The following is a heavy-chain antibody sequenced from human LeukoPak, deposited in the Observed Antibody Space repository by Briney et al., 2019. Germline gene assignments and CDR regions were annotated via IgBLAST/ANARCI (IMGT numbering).Heavy chain of an antibody. CDR3: ADSGSYYYFDD. D-gene: IGHD3-10*01. V-gene: IGHV4-38-2*02. CDR1: GYSISSGHY. J-gene: IGHJ4*02. Sequence: SETLSLTCTVSGYSISSGHYWAWIRQSPEKGLECIATMFHSGSTYYNPSLKSRVTTSVDTSKNEFSLNLSSVTAADTAVYFCADSGSYYYFDDWSQGTLVTVSS. CDR2: MFHSGST.